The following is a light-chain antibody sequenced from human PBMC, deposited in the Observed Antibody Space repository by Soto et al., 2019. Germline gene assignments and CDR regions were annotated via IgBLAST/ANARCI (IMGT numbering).Light chain of an antibody. Sequence: EIVLTQSPGTLSLSPGQRATLSCRASQSVSRSYLAWYQHKRGQAPRLLMFGTGSRATGIPDRFSGTGSGTDFTLIINRLEPEDSAVYYCQDRGNWPIFTFGGGTKVDIK. V-gene: IGKV3D-20*02. CDR2: GTG. J-gene: IGKJ4*01. CDR1: QSVSRSY. CDR3: QDRGNWPIFT.